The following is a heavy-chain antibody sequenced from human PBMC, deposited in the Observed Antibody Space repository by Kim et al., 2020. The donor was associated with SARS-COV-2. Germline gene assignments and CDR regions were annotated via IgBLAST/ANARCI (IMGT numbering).Heavy chain of an antibody. V-gene: IGHV4-39*01. Sequence: TSHHQSLKSRVAISVDTSKNQFSLTLSSVTAADTAVYYCARHSPLRYFDCSGQGTLVTVSS. J-gene: IGHJ4*02. CDR3: ARHSPLRYFDC. CDR2: T. D-gene: IGHD3-9*01.